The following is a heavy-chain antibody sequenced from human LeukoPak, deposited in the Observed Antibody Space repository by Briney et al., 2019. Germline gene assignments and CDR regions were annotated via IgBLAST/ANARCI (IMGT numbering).Heavy chain of an antibody. Sequence: GGSLRLSCAASGFTFDEYAMHWVRQAPGKGLEWVLGISYSSGSIGYVDSVKGRFTISRDNAKNSLYLQMNSLRAEDTAVYYCAELGITMIGGVWGKGTTVTISS. D-gene: IGHD3-10*02. J-gene: IGHJ6*04. CDR1: GFTFDEYA. CDR3: AELGITMIGGV. V-gene: IGHV3-9*01. CDR2: ISYSSGSI.